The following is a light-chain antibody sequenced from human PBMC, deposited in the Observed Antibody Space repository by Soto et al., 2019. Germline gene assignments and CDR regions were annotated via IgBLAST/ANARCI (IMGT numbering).Light chain of an antibody. CDR3: QQRDSWPIT. J-gene: IGKJ5*01. V-gene: IGKV3-11*01. Sequence: ESVLTQSPASLSLSPGERATLSCMASQSVDSYLVWYQQKPGQAPRLLIFGASNRATGIPARFSGSGSGTDFTLTINSLEPDDFAVYYCQQRDSWPITFGQGTRLEIK. CDR2: GAS. CDR1: QSVDSY.